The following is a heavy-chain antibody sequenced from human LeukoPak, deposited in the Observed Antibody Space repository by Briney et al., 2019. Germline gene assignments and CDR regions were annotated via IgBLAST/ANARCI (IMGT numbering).Heavy chain of an antibody. CDR1: VFTLSRNY. D-gene: IGHD6-19*01. Sequence: GGSLRLSCAASVFTLSRNYMSGVRQAPGKGLEGVSVIYSGGRTYYADSVKSRFTMSRDNPKNSLYLQMNSLRAEDTAVYYCARDFSGWSVDPWGQGTLVTVSS. CDR3: ARDFSGWSVDP. CDR2: IYSGGRT. J-gene: IGHJ5*02. V-gene: IGHV3-66*01.